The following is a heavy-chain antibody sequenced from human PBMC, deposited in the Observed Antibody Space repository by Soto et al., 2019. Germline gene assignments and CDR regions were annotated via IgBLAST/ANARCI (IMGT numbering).Heavy chain of an antibody. V-gene: IGHV3-33*01. D-gene: IGHD1-1*01. CDR3: ARDYRNAALPDY. CDR1: GFTFSSYG. Sequence: TGGSLRLSCAASGFTFSSYGMHWVRQAPGKGLEWVAVIWYDGSNKYYADSVKGRFTISRDNSKNTLYLQMNSLRAEDTAVYYCARDYRNAALPDYWGQGTLVTVSS. J-gene: IGHJ4*02. CDR2: IWYDGSNK.